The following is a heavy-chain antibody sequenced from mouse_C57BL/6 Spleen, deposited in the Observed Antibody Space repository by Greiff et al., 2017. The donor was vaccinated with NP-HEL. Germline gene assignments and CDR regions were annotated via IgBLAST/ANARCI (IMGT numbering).Heavy chain of an antibody. D-gene: IGHD2-3*01. CDR1: GFSLTSYA. Sequence: VQLQESGPGLVAPSQSLSITCTVSGFSLTSYAISWVRQPPGKGLEWLGVIWTGGGTNYNSALKSRLSISKDNSKSQVFLKMNSLQTDDTAMYYCGRRGVYDPYYYAMDYWGQGTSVTVSS. V-gene: IGHV2-9-1*01. CDR2: IWTGGGT. J-gene: IGHJ4*01. CDR3: GRRGVYDPYYYAMDY.